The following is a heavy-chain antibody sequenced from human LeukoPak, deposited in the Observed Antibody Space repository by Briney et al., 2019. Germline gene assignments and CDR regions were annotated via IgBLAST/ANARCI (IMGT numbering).Heavy chain of an antibody. CDR1: GYTFLNFG. D-gene: IGHD5-12*01. Sequence: SVKVSCRASGYTFLNFGMSWVRQTPGRGLEWMGGIIPIFGTANYAQKFQGRVTITTDESTSTAYMELSSLRSEDTAVYYCASGSGYDFEYYYYMDVWGKGTTVTVSS. CDR3: ASGSGYDFEYYYYMDV. V-gene: IGHV1-69*05. CDR2: IIPIFGTA. J-gene: IGHJ6*03.